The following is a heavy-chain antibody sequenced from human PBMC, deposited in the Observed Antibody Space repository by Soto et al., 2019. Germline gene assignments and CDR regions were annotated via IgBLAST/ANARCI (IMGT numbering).Heavy chain of an antibody. CDR3: PKGPIKATRKSYCYYNMDV. CDR2: ISYDGSNK. J-gene: IGHJ6*03. Sequence: QVQLVESGGGVVQPGRSLRLSCAASGFTFSSYGMHWVRQAPGKGLEWVAVISYDGSNKYYADSVKGRFTISRDNSKNTLYLQMNSLRAEDTAAYYCPKGPIKATRKSYCYYNMDVWGKGTTVTVYS. CDR1: GFTFSSYG. D-gene: IGHD5-12*01. V-gene: IGHV3-30*18.